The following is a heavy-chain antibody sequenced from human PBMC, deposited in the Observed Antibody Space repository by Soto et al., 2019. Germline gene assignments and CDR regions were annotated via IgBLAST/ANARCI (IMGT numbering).Heavy chain of an antibody. CDR3: ARDLWLRFHFDX. CDR2: IYHSGST. J-gene: IGHJ6*02. Sequence: SDTLSLTFAVSGGSISSVGYSWSWIRQPPGKGLELIGYIYHSGSTYYNPSLKSRVTISVDRSKNQFSLKLSSVTAADTAVYYCARDLWLRFHFDXWGQGTTVTVS. V-gene: IGHV4-30-2*01. D-gene: IGHD3-3*02. CDR1: GGSISSVGYS.